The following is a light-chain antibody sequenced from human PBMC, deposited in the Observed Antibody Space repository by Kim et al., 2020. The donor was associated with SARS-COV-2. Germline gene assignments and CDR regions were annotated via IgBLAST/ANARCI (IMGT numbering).Light chain of an antibody. V-gene: IGLV9-49*01. Sequence: QPVLTQPPSASASLGASVTLTCTLSSGYSNFKVDWYQQRPGKGPRFVMRVGPGGMVGSKGDGIHDRFSVLGSGLNRYLTIKNIQEEDESDYHCGADHGSGSKFVYVFGTGTKVTVL. CDR1: SGYSNFK. CDR2: VGPGGMVG. J-gene: IGLJ1*01. CDR3: GADHGSGSKFVYV.